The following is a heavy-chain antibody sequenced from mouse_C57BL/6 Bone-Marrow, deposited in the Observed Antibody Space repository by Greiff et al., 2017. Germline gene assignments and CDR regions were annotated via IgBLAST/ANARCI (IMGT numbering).Heavy chain of an antibody. CDR1: GYTCTSYG. CDR3: ARRDYVSSYRY. V-gene: IGHV1-81*01. CDR2: IYPRSGNT. Sequence: VQLQQSGAELARPGASVKLSCKASGYTCTSYGISWVKQRTGQGLEWIGEIYPRSGNTYYNEKFKGKATLTADKSSSTAYMELRSLTSEDSAVYFCARRDYVSSYRYWGPGTPLTSSS. J-gene: IGHJ2*01. D-gene: IGHD1-1*01.